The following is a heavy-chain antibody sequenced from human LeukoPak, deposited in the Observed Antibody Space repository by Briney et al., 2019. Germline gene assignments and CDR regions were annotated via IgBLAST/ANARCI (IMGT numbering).Heavy chain of an antibody. J-gene: IGHJ6*03. V-gene: IGHV1-69*13. CDR3: ATMTRPGYYYYMDV. CDR2: IIPIFGTA. CDR1: GGTFSSYA. D-gene: IGHD6-6*01. Sequence: SVKVSCKASGGTFSSYAISWVRQAPGQGLEWMGGIIPIFGTANYAQKFQGRVTITADESTSTAYMELSSLRSEDTAVYYCATMTRPGYYYYMDVWGKGTTVTVSS.